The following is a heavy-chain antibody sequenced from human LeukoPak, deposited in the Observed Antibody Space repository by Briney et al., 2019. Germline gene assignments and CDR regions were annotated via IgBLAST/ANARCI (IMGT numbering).Heavy chain of an antibody. D-gene: IGHD4-17*01. V-gene: IGHV1-18*01. J-gene: IGHJ4*02. CDR1: GYTFTNFG. CDR2: INAYNGNT. CDR3: ARDRDYGDYNTQDLFVY. Sequence: ASVKVSCKASGYTFTNFGISWVRQAPRQGLEWMGWINAYNGNTNYAQRLQGRVTMTTDTSTSTAYMELRSLRSDDTAVYYCARDRDYGDYNTQDLFVYWGQGTLVTVSS.